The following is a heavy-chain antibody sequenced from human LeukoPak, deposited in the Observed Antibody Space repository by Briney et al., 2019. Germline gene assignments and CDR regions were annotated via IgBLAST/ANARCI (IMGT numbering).Heavy chain of an antibody. CDR2: ISSSSSYT. Sequence: GGSLRLSCAASGFTFSSYRMNWVRQAPGKGLEWVSCISSSSSYTYYADSVKGRFTISRDNAKNSLYLQMNSLRAEDTAVYYCTRRIAAAGGSDYRGEGTLVTVSP. D-gene: IGHD6-13*01. V-gene: IGHV3-21*01. J-gene: IGHJ4*02. CDR1: GFTFSSYR. CDR3: TRRIAAAGGSDY.